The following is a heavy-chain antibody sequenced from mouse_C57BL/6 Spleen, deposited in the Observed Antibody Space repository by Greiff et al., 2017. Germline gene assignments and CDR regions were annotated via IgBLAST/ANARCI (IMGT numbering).Heavy chain of an antibody. J-gene: IGHJ3*01. CDR1: GYTFTDYE. CDR2: IDPETGGT. D-gene: IGHD1-1*01. Sequence: QVQLQQPGAELVRPGASVTLSCKASGYTFTDYEMHWVKQTPVHGLEWIGAIDPETGGTAYNQKFKGKAILTADKSSSTAYMELRSLTSEDSAVYYCTRWGGSRAFAYWGQGTLVTVSA. CDR3: TRWGGSRAFAY. V-gene: IGHV1-15*01.